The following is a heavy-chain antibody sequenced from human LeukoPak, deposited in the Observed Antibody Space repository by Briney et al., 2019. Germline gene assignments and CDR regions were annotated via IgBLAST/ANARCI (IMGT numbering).Heavy chain of an antibody. CDR1: GGSIRSHY. D-gene: IGHD3-22*01. CDR2: ISYSGNT. V-gene: IGHV4-59*11. J-gene: IGHJ5*02. Sequence: PSETLSLTCTVSGGSIRSHYWSWIRQPLGKGLEWIGYISYSGNTNYNPSLKSRLTISVDTSKSQFSLKLSSVTAADTALYYCARSHYYDSSGSHNNWFDPWGQGTLVTVSS. CDR3: ARSHYYDSSGSHNNWFDP.